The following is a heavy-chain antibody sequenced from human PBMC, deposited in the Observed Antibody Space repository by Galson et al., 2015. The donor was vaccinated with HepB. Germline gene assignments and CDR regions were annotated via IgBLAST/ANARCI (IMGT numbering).Heavy chain of an antibody. J-gene: IGHJ4*02. CDR2: IYYSGST. D-gene: IGHD4-23*01. V-gene: IGHV4-59*01. Sequence: ETLSLTCTVSGGSISSYYWSWIRQPPGKGLEWIGYIYYSGSTNYNPSLKSRVTISVDTSKNQFSLKLSSVTAADTAVYYCARSTVRLRWPTDFDYWGQGTLVTVSS. CDR3: ARSTVRLRWPTDFDY. CDR1: GGSISSYY.